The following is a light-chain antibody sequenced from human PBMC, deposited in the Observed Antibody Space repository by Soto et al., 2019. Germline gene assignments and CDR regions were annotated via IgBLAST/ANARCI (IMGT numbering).Light chain of an antibody. V-gene: IGLV2-14*01. Sequence: QSALTQPASVSGSPGQSITISCTGTSSDIGTYIYVSWYLQHPGKAPKLLIYEVGNRPSGVSNRFSGSKSGNTASLTISGLQAEDDADYYCSSYTSSNSVVFGGGTKVTVL. CDR1: SSDIGTYIY. J-gene: IGLJ2*01. CDR3: SSYTSSNSVV. CDR2: EVG.